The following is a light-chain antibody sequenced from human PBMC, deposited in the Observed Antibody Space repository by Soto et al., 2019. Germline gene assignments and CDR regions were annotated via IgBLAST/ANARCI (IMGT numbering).Light chain of an antibody. CDR2: EVT. V-gene: IGLV2-8*01. CDR1: ASDIGRYNY. J-gene: IGLJ1*01. CDR3: NSYTSSSTLDV. Sequence: SALNQPPSASGSPGQSVTISCIGTASDIGRYNYVSWYQHHPGKAPKLIIYEVTKRPSGVPDRFSGSKSGNTASLTVSGLQADDEADYYCNSYTSSSTLDVFGTGTKV.